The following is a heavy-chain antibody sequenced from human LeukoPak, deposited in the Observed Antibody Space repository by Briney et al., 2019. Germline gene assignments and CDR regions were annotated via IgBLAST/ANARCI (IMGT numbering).Heavy chain of an antibody. Sequence: GGSLRLSCAASGFTFSSYSMNWVRQAPGKGLGWVSSISSSSSYIYYADSVKGRFTISRDNAKNSLYLQMNSLRAEDTAVYYCATRATWWLPPFYWGQGTLVTVSS. J-gene: IGHJ4*02. D-gene: IGHD5-12*01. CDR3: ATRATWWLPPFY. CDR2: ISSSSSYI. CDR1: GFTFSSYS. V-gene: IGHV3-21*01.